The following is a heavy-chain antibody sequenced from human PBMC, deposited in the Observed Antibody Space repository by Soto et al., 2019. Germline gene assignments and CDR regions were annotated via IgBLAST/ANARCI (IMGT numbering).Heavy chain of an antibody. D-gene: IGHD3-22*01. CDR3: ARSRYYYDSSGYWSYFDY. V-gene: IGHV3-20*04. Sequence: PGESLKISCAASGFTFDDYGMSWVRQAPGKGLEWVSGINWNGGSTGYADSVKGRFTISRDNAKNSLYLQMNSLRAEDTALYYRARSRYYYDSSGYWSYFDYWGQGTLVTVSS. CDR1: GFTFDDYG. J-gene: IGHJ4*02. CDR2: INWNGGST.